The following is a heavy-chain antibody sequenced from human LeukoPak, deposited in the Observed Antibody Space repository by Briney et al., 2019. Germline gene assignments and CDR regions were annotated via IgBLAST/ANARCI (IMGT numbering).Heavy chain of an antibody. V-gene: IGHV4-4*07. D-gene: IGHD1-1*01. CDR1: GGSISSYY. CDR3: ARDLGTPPYYYYYMDV. CDR2: IYTSGST. Sequence: PSETLSLTCTVSGGSISSYYWSWIRQPVGKGLEWIGRIYTSGSTNYNPSLKSRVTISVDTSKNQFSLKLNSVSAADTAVYYCARDLGTPPYYYYYMDVWGKGTTVTISS. J-gene: IGHJ6*03.